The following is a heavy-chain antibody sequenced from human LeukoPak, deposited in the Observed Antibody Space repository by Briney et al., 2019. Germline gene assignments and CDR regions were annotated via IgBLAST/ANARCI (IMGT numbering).Heavy chain of an antibody. CDR1: GFTFSSYA. D-gene: IGHD5-24*01. Sequence: GRSLRLSCAASGFTFSSYAMHWVHQAPGKGLEWVAVISYDGSNKYYADSVKGRFTISRDNSKNTLYLQMNSLRAEDTAVYYCARDQGYTFDYWGQGTLVTVSS. CDR2: ISYDGSNK. J-gene: IGHJ4*02. CDR3: ARDQGYTFDY. V-gene: IGHV3-30*04.